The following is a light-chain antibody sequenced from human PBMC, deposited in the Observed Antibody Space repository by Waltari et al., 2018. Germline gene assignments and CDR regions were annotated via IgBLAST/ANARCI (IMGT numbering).Light chain of an antibody. CDR3: QQYCDGYT. CDR2: GAS. J-gene: IGKJ2*01. CDR1: QSVRNN. V-gene: IGKV3-15*01. Sequence: EVLMTQSPATVSVSPGEGATLPCFASQSVRNNVAWFQQKPGQAPRLLIYGASTRATGIPARFSGSGAGTDFSLTISGLQSEDFAVYYCQQYCDGYTFGQGTKLEIK.